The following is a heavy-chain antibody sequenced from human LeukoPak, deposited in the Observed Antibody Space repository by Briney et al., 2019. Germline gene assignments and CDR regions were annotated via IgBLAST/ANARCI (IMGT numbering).Heavy chain of an antibody. CDR3: ARELSSSPTYYFDY. CDR1: GFTFSSYW. V-gene: IGHV3-21*01. CDR2: ISSSSSYI. D-gene: IGHD6-6*01. Sequence: GGSLRLSCAASGFTFSSYWMNWVRQAPGKGLEWVSSISSSSSYIYYADSVKGRFTISRDNAKNSLYLQMNSLRAEDTAVYYCARELSSSPTYYFDYWGQGTLVTVSS. J-gene: IGHJ4*02.